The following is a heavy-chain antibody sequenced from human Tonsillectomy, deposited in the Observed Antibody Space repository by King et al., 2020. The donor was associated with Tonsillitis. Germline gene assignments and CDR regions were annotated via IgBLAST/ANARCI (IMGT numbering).Heavy chain of an antibody. V-gene: IGHV3-9*01. CDR3: SKAWGFSYGSYSFDY. D-gene: IGHD5-18*01. J-gene: IGHJ4*02. Sequence: VQLVESGGGLVQPGRSLRLSCAASGFTFDDYAMHWVRHAPGKGLEWVSGISWNSGSIGYADSVKGRFTISRDNAKSSLYLQMNSLRPEDTALYYCSKAWGFSYGSYSFDYWGQGTQVTVSS. CDR2: ISWNSGSI. CDR1: GFTFDDYA.